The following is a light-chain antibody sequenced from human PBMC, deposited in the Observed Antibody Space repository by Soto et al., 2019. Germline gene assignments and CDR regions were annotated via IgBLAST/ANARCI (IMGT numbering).Light chain of an antibody. CDR2: EVT. CDR3: SSYAGSNNLL. J-gene: IGLJ2*01. Sequence: QSALTQPPSASGSPGQSVTISCTGTSSDVGGYNYVSWYHHHPGKAPKLMIYEVTKRPSGVPDRFSGSKSGNTASLTISGLQPEDEADYYCSSYAGSNNLLFGGGTKVTVL. CDR1: SSDVGGYNY. V-gene: IGLV2-8*01.